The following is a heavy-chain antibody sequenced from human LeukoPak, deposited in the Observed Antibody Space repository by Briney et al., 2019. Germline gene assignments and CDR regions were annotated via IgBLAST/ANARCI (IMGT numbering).Heavy chain of an antibody. CDR2: LYSGGST. D-gene: IGHD1-26*01. CDR3: AKDPIFSGSYGVFDY. CDR1: GLTVSSNY. Sequence: GGSLRLSCAASGLTVSSNYMSWVRQAPGKGLEWVSVLYSGGSTYYADSVKGRFTISRDNSKNTLYLQMNSLRAGDTAVYYCAKDPIFSGSYGVFDYWGLGTLVTVSS. J-gene: IGHJ4*02. V-gene: IGHV3-53*01.